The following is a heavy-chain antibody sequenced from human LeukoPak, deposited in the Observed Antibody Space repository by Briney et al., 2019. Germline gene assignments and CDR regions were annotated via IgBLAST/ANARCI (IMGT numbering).Heavy chain of an antibody. CDR3: ARDFGRHPYGSGSGGNYFDY. Sequence: ASVKVSCKASGYTFTSYGISWVRQAPGQGLEWMGWISAYNGNTNYAQKLQGRVTMTTDTSTSTAYMELRSLRSDATAVYYCARDFGRHPYGSGSGGNYFDYWGQGTLVTVSS. J-gene: IGHJ4*02. CDR1: GYTFTSYG. CDR2: ISAYNGNT. D-gene: IGHD3-10*01. V-gene: IGHV1-18*01.